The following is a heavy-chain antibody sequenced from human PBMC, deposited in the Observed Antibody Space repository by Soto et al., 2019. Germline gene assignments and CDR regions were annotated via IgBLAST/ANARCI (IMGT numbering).Heavy chain of an antibody. CDR2: IIPIFGTA. V-gene: IGHV1-69*06. Sequence: QVQLVQSGAEVKKPGSSVKVSCKASGGTFSSYAISWVRQAPGQGLEWMGGIIPIFGTANYAQKFQGRVTITADKSTSTAYMELSSLRSEDTAVYYCARRGYYDSSGYPTPRNYYYYYGMDVRGQGTTVTVSS. D-gene: IGHD3-22*01. J-gene: IGHJ6*02. CDR3: ARRGYYDSSGYPTPRNYYYYYGMDV. CDR1: GGTFSSYA.